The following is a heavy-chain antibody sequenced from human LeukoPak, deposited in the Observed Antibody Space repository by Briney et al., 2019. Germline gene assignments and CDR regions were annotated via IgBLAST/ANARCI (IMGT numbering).Heavy chain of an antibody. CDR1: GYSFTDYD. J-gene: IGHJ4*02. D-gene: IGHD3-9*01. Sequence: ASVKVSCKASGYSFTDYDFSWVRQAPGQGLEWLGWVSIYNDNTNYAREFQDRITMTTDIPTSTAYMELKSLTSDDTAVYFCARTGHYQFDSWGQGTLVTVSS. V-gene: IGHV1-18*01. CDR2: VSIYNDNT. CDR3: ARTGHYQFDS.